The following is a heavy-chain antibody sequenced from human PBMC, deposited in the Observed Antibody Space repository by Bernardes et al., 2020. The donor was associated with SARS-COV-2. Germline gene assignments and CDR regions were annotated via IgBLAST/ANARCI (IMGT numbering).Heavy chain of an antibody. CDR3: VKVYHDVLTGYSYFDH. D-gene: IGHD3-9*01. V-gene: IGHV3-9*01. CDR2: IPWNGGNL. CDR1: GFNFDDYA. J-gene: IGHJ4*02. Sequence: GRSLRPFCVALGFNFDDYAMHCVRQSPGKGLVWVSGIPWNGGNLGYADSVEGRFTISSDSAKKSLFLQMDTLRPEDTGLYYCVKVYHDVLTGYSYFDHWGQGTPVTVSS.